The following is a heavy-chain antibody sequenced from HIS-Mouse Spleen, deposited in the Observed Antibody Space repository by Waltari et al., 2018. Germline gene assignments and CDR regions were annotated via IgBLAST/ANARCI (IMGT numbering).Heavy chain of an antibody. D-gene: IGHD6-13*01. V-gene: IGHV4-39*07. CDR2: IYYSGST. J-gene: IGHJ2*01. CDR1: GGSISRSSYY. Sequence: QLQLQESGPGLVKPSETLSLTCTVAGGSISRSSYYWGWIRQPPGKGLDWIGSIYYSGSTYYNPSLKSRVTISVDTSKKQFSLKLSSVTAADTAVYYCAREIPYSSSWYDWYFDLWGRGTLVTVSS. CDR3: AREIPYSSSWYDWYFDL.